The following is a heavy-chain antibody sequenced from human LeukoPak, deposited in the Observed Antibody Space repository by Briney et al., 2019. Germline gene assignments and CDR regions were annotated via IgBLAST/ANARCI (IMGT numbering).Heavy chain of an antibody. D-gene: IGHD4-17*01. CDR2: ISGSGGIT. CDR3: AKNTTVTIDY. V-gene: IGHV3-23*01. Sequence: GGSLRLSCAASGFTFSSYGMNWVRQAPGKGLEWVSGISGSGGITYCADSVKGRFSISRDNSKNTLYLQMNSLRAEDTAVYYCAKNTTVTIDYWGQGTLVTVSS. CDR1: GFTFSSYG. J-gene: IGHJ4*02.